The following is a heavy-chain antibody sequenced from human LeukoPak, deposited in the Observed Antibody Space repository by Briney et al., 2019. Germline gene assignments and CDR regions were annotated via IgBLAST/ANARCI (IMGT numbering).Heavy chain of an antibody. CDR2: IGNSGGYT. J-gene: IGHJ6*02. CDR1: GFAFSSYS. D-gene: IGHD3-16*02. Sequence: GVSLRLSCAASGFAFSSYSMNWVRQAPGKGLEWVSLIGNSGGYTYYADSVKGRFTISRDNAKNSLYLDMNSLRAEDTAMYYCASSSPVWGSYRYSDYYYGMDVWGQGTTVTVSS. V-gene: IGHV3-21*01. CDR3: ASSSPVWGSYRYSDYYYGMDV.